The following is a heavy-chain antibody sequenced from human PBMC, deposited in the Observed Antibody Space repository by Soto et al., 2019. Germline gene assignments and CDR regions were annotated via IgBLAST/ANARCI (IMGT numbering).Heavy chain of an antibody. D-gene: IGHD6-6*01. V-gene: IGHV4-31*02. CDR1: GGSISSGGYY. Sequence: SETLSLTCTVSGGSISSGGYYWSWIRQHPGKGLEWIGYIYYSGSTYYNPSLKSRVTISVDTSKNQFSLKLSSVTAADTAVYYCARAPLRQLVRGFPFDYWGQGTLVTVSS. CDR2: IYYSGST. J-gene: IGHJ4*02. CDR3: ARAPLRQLVRGFPFDY.